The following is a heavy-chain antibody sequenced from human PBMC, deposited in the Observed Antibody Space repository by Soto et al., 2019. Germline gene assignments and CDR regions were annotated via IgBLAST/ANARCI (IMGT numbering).Heavy chain of an antibody. Sequence: EVQLVESGGGLVKPGDSLRLSCAVSGLKFSDAWMNWVRQAPGKGLEWVGRIKSKGSGETKDYAAPVKGRFAISRDDSRDTMYLQMNSLKTEDTAVYYCAWDTSGRFRNDHWGQGTLVTVSS. CDR1: GLKFSDAW. CDR2: IKSKGSGETK. J-gene: IGHJ4*02. D-gene: IGHD1-26*01. V-gene: IGHV3-15*07. CDR3: AWDTSGRFRNDH.